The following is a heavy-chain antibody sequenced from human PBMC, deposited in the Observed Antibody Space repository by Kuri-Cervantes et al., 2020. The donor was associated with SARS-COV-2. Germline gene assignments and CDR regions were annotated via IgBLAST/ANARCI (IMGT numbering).Heavy chain of an antibody. CDR2: IYYSGST. D-gene: IGHD3-10*01. Sequence: SETLSLTCTVSGGSISSHYWSWIRQPPGKGLEWIGYIYYSGSTNYNPSLKSRVTISVDTSKNQSSLELSSVTAAGTAVYYCARDYGASGYNWFDPWGQGTLVTVSS. V-gene: IGHV4-59*11. CDR1: GGSISSHY. J-gene: IGHJ5*02. CDR3: ARDYGASGYNWFDP.